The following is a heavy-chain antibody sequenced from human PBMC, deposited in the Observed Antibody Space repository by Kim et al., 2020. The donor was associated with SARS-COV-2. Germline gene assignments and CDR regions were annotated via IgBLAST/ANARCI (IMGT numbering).Heavy chain of an antibody. CDR2: IYYSGST. D-gene: IGHD3-10*01. V-gene: IGHV4-59*01. Sequence: SETLSLTCTVSGGSISSYYWSWIRQPPGKGLEWIGYIYYSGSTNYNPSLKSRVTISVDTSKNQFSLKLSSVTAADTAVYYCARDPVREVGFDYWGQGTLVTVSS. CDR3: ARDPVREVGFDY. CDR1: GGSISSYY. J-gene: IGHJ4*02.